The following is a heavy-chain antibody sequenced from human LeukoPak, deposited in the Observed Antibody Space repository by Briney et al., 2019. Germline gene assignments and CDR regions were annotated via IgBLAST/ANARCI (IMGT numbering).Heavy chain of an antibody. Sequence: SLRLSCAASGFTFDDYAMHWVRPAPGKGLEWVSGISWNSGSIGYADSVKGRFTISRDNAKNSLYLKMNSLRAEDTALYYCAKDYQGYVVDYYYMDVWGKGTTVTISS. D-gene: IGHD2-2*01. V-gene: IGHV3-9*01. J-gene: IGHJ6*03. CDR1: GFTFDDYA. CDR2: ISWNSGSI. CDR3: AKDYQGYVVDYYYMDV.